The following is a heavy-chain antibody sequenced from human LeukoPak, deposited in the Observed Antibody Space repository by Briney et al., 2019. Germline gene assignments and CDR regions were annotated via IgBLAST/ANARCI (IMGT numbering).Heavy chain of an antibody. Sequence: PGGSLRLSCAASGFTFSSYWMHWVRQAPGKGLVWVSRINSDGSSTNYADSVKGRFTISRDNAKNTLYLQMNSLRAEDTAVYYCATYYYGSGSYYSAEYFQHWGQGTLVTVSS. CDR1: GFTFSSYW. CDR3: ATYYYGSGSYYSAEYFQH. CDR2: INSDGSST. V-gene: IGHV3-74*01. J-gene: IGHJ1*01. D-gene: IGHD3-10*01.